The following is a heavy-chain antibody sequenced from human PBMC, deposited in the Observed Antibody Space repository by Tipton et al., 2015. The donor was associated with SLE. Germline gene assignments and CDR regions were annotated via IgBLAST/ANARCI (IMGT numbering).Heavy chain of an antibody. CDR2: IYHSGST. Sequence: TLSLTCAVSGGSISSTNWWSWVRQPPGKGLEWIGEIYHSGSTNYNPSLNSRVTISVDTSKNQFSLKLSSVTAADTAVYYCARDRIVDAFDIWGQGTMVTVSS. V-gene: IGHV4-4*02. CDR3: ARDRIVDAFDI. D-gene: IGHD2-15*01. CDR1: GGSISSTNW. J-gene: IGHJ3*02.